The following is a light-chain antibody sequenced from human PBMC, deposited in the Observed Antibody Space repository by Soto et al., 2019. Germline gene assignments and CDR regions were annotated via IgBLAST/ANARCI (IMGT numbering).Light chain of an antibody. CDR2: DAS. J-gene: IGKJ2*01. V-gene: IGKV1-5*01. Sequence: DIQMTQSPSTLSASVGDGVTITCRASQNISVWLAWYQQRPGKAPKFLIYDASSLETGVPSRFSGSGSGTEFTLTILSLQPDDFATDYCQQYDSSSPTFGQGTKLEIK. CDR1: QNISVW. CDR3: QQYDSSSPT.